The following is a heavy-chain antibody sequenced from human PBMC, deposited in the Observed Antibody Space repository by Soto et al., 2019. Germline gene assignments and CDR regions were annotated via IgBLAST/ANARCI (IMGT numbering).Heavy chain of an antibody. Sequence: SETLSLTCTVSGGSISSYYWSWIRQPPGKGLEWIGYIYYSGSTNHNPSLKSRVTISVDTSKNQFSLKLSSVTAADTAVYYCARLEWTIMDVWGKGTTVTVSS. CDR2: IYYSGST. V-gene: IGHV4-59*08. D-gene: IGHD3-3*01. J-gene: IGHJ6*03. CDR1: GGSISSYY. CDR3: ARLEWTIMDV.